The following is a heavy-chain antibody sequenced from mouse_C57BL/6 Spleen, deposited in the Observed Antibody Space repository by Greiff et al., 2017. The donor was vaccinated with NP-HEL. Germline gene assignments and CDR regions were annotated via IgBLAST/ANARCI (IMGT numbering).Heavy chain of an antibody. Sequence: EVKLVESGGGLVKPGGSLKLSCAASGFTFSDYGMHWVRQAPETGLEWVAYIRSGSSTISYADPVKGRFTISRNNAKNTLCLQMTSLMAEDTAMYYCASDSLYAMDDWGKGTSVTVAT. CDR1: GFTFSDYG. CDR2: IRSGSSTI. CDR3: ASDSLYAMDD. D-gene: IGHD2-13*01. J-gene: IGHJ4*01. V-gene: IGHV5-17*01.